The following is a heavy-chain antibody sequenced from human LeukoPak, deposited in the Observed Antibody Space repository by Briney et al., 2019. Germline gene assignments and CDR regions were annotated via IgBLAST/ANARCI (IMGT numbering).Heavy chain of an antibody. CDR3: AREIRYDFWSGYYSLLYYYYYMDV. D-gene: IGHD3-3*01. J-gene: IGHJ6*03. CDR2: INPNSGGT. Sequence: ASVKVSCKASGYTFAGYYMHWVRQAPGQGLEWMGWINPNSGGTNYAQKFQGRVTMTRDTSISTAYMELSRLRSDDTAVYYCAREIRYDFWSGYYSLLYYYYYMDVWGKGTTVTVSS. CDR1: GYTFAGYY. V-gene: IGHV1-2*02.